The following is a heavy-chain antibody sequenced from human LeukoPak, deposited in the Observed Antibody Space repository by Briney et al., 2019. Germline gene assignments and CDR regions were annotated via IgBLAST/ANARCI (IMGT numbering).Heavy chain of an antibody. Sequence: PGRSLRLSCAASGFTFDDYAMHWVRQAPGKGLEWVSGISWNSGSIGYADSVKGRFTISRDNAKNSLYLQMNSLRAEDMALYYCAKGAAGGMIVVVIPYFDYWGQGILVTVSS. V-gene: IGHV3-9*03. CDR2: ISWNSGSI. D-gene: IGHD3-22*01. CDR1: GFTFDDYA. J-gene: IGHJ4*02. CDR3: AKGAAGGMIVVVIPYFDY.